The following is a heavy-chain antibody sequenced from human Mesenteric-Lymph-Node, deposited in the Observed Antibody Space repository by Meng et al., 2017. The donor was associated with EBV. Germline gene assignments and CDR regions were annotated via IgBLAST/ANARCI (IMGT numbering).Heavy chain of an antibody. CDR2: IFHTGST. D-gene: IGHD6-13*01. CDR3: ARGEGSSSYFDY. J-gene: IGHJ4*02. CDR1: GASISSTHW. Sequence: QVQLQESGPGLVKPSGTLSLTCAVSGASISSTHWWSWVRQSPGKGLEWIGEIFHTGSTNYNPSLKSRVTISADESKNQVSLKLTSVTAADTAAYYCARGEGSSSYFDYWGQGSLVTVSS. V-gene: IGHV4-4*02.